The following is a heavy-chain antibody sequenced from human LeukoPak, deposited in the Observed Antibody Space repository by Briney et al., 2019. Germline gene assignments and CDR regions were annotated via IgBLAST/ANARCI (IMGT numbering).Heavy chain of an antibody. J-gene: IGHJ4*02. CDR2: ITGSGGST. Sequence: GGTLRLSCSASGFSFSSYGLSWVRQAPGKGLEWGSAITGSGGSTYYADSVKGRFTISRDNSKNKLYLQMNSLRAEDTAVYYCANTRVDSYGSFDYWGQGTLVTVSS. V-gene: IGHV3-23*01. CDR3: ANTRVDSYGSFDY. CDR1: GFSFSSYG. D-gene: IGHD5-18*01.